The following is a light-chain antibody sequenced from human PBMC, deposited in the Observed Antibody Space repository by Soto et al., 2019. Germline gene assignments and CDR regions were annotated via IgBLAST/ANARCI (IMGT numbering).Light chain of an antibody. CDR1: QDISKN. J-gene: IGKJ4*01. V-gene: IGKV1-12*01. CDR2: AAS. Sequence: DIQVTQSPSSLSASVGARVTITCRASQDISKNLAWYQQIPGKAPKLLIFAASTLQSGVPSRFSASGSGTYFILTVGGLQPEDAATYYCQQTKGFPLTFXGGTKVDIK. CDR3: QQTKGFPLT.